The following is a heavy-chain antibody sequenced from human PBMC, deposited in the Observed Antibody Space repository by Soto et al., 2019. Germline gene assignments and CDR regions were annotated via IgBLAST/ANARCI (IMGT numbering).Heavy chain of an antibody. CDR1: GFTFSSYD. CDR2: ISYDGSNK. Sequence: QVQLVESGGGVVQPGRSLRLSCAASGFTFSSYDMHWVRQAPGKGLEWVALISYDGSNKYYADSVKGRFTISRDSSKNTLYLQMSSLRVEDTAVYYCAKDVGQQLGPDYWGQGTLVTVSS. CDR3: AKDVGQQLGPDY. D-gene: IGHD6-13*01. V-gene: IGHV3-30*18. J-gene: IGHJ4*02.